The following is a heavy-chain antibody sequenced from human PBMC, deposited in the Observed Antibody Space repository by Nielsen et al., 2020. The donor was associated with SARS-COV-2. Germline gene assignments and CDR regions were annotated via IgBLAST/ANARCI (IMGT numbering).Heavy chain of an antibody. CDR3: ARTSGYSYPFDY. Sequence: GGSLRLSCAASGFTFSIYSMNWVRQAPGKGLEWVSSLSSSSSYIYYADSVKGRFTISRDNAKNSLYLQMNSLRAEDTAVYYCARTSGYSYPFDYWGQGTLVTVSS. D-gene: IGHD3-22*01. V-gene: IGHV3-21*01. J-gene: IGHJ4*02. CDR2: LSSSSSYI. CDR1: GFTFSIYS.